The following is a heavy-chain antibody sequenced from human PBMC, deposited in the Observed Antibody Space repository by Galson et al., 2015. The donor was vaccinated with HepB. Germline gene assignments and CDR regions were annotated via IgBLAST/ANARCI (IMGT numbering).Heavy chain of an antibody. CDR1: GFTFTSSA. D-gene: IGHD3-3*01. CDR2: IVVGSGNT. CDR3: AADWHISDFWSGYYNWYFDL. J-gene: IGHJ2*01. Sequence: SVKVSCKASGFTFTSSAVQWVRQARGQRLEWIGWIVVGSGNTNYAQKFQERVTITRDMSTSTAYMELSSLRSEDTAVYYCAADWHISDFWSGYYNWYFDLWGRGTLVTVSS. V-gene: IGHV1-58*01.